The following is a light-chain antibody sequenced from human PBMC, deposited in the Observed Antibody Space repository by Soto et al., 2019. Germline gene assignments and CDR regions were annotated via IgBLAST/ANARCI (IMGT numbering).Light chain of an antibody. Sequence: EIVLTQSPGTLSLSPGERATLSCRASQTVGSSYFGWYLQKPGQAPRLLIYAASSRATGIPDRFSGSGSGTDFTLTIDSLEPEDYAVYFCQQYGSAPYTFGQGTRVDIK. CDR2: AAS. J-gene: IGKJ2*01. V-gene: IGKV3-20*01. CDR1: QTVGSSY. CDR3: QQYGSAPYT.